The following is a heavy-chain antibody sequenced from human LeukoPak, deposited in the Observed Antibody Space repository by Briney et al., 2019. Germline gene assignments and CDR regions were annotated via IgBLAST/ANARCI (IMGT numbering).Heavy chain of an antibody. CDR1: GFTFSSYA. J-gene: IGHJ3*02. Sequence: GGSLRLSCAASGFTFSSYAMSWVRQAPGKGLEWVANIKQDGSEKYYVDSVKGRFTISRDNAKNSLYLQMNSLRAEDTAVYYCARVPAGSYSAFDIWGQGTMVTVSS. CDR2: IKQDGSEK. CDR3: ARVPAGSYSAFDI. V-gene: IGHV3-7*01. D-gene: IGHD1-26*01.